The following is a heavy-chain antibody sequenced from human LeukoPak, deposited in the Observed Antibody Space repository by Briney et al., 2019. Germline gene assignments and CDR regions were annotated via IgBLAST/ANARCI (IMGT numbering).Heavy chain of an antibody. CDR2: IKQDGSEK. Sequence: PGGSPRLSCAASGFTFSSYWMSWVRQAPGKGLEWVANIKQDGSEKYYVDSVKGRFTISRDNSKNTLYLQMNSLRAEDTAVYYRARPLVLRFLEWHTYYYYGMDVWGQGTTVTVSS. CDR3: ARPLVLRFLEWHTYYYYGMDV. CDR1: GFTFSSYW. J-gene: IGHJ6*02. V-gene: IGHV3-7*01. D-gene: IGHD3-3*01.